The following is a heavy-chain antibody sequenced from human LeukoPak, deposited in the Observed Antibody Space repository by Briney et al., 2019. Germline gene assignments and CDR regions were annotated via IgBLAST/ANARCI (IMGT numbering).Heavy chain of an antibody. CDR3: ARPYYYDSRIDP. D-gene: IGHD3-22*01. CDR1: GGSISSGDYY. CDR2: MYYSGST. J-gene: IGHJ5*02. V-gene: IGHV4-30-4*01. Sequence: SQTLSLTCTVSGGSISSGDYYWSWIRQPPGKGLEGIAYMYYSGSTYYNPSLKSRVTMSADPSKNQLSLKLSSVTAADTAVYYCARPYYYDSRIDPWGQGILVTVSS.